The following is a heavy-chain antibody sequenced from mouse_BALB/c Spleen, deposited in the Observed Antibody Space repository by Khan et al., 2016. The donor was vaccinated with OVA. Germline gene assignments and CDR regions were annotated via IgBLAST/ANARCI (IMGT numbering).Heavy chain of an antibody. J-gene: IGHJ2*01. CDR2: INPHVGET. D-gene: IGHD1-1*01. V-gene: IGHV1-20*02. CDR3: ARVYRSDFDY. Sequence: VQLKESGPELVKPGASVKISCKASGYSFTGYFMNWVMQSHGKSLEWIGRINPHVGETLFNPKFKGKATLTVDESSSTAHMVLRSLASEDSAVYYCARVYRSDFDYWGQGTTLTVSS. CDR1: GYSFTGYF.